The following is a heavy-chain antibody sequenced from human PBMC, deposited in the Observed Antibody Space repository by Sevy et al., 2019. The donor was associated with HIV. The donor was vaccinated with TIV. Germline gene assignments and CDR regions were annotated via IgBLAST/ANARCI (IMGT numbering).Heavy chain of an antibody. CDR3: ARDGAATGSDAFDSWGSTFDF. V-gene: IGHV7-4-1*02. CDR1: GYTFTSHA. D-gene: IGHD6-13*01. CDR2: INTNTGNP. Sequence: ASVKVSCKASGYTFTSHAMIWVRQAPGQGLEWMGWINTNTGNPMYGQGFTGRFVFSLDTSVSTAYLQISSLRAADTAVYYCARDGAATGSDAFDSWGSTFDFWGQGTMVTVSS. J-gene: IGHJ3*01.